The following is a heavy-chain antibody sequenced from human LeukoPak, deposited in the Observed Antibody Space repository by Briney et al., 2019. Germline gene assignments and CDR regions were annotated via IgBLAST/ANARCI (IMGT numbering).Heavy chain of an antibody. J-gene: IGHJ5*02. V-gene: IGHV4-30-4*01. CDR2: IYYDGSA. D-gene: IGHD6-13*01. CDR1: GVSITNIDSY. Sequence: PSETLSLTCTVSGVSITNIDSYWSWSRQAPGKGPEWIGYIYYDGSAYYSSSLKSRVFISVDTSRNQFSLRLTSVTAADTAVYYCARCHVRPGAGGGNWFDPWGQGILVAVSS. CDR3: ARCHVRPGAGGGNWFDP.